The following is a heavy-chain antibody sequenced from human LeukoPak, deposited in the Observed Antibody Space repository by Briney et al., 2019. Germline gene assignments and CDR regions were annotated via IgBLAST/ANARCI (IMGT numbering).Heavy chain of an antibody. CDR2: INHSGST. CDR3: ARRGSITIFGVVTDYYYYMDV. J-gene: IGHJ6*03. V-gene: IGHV4-34*01. D-gene: IGHD3-3*01. CDR1: GGSFSGYY. Sequence: SETLSLTCAVYGGSFSGYYWSWIRQPPGKGLEWIGEINHSGSTNYNPSLKSRVTISVDTSKNQFSLKLSSVTAADTAVYYCARRGSITIFGVVTDYYYYMDVWGKGTTVTVSS.